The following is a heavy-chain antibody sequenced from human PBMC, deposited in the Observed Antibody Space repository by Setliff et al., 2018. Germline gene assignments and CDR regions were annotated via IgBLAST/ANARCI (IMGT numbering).Heavy chain of an antibody. CDR3: ARDQWVRSPPLYFSYSMDV. CDR1: GGSVSSTSHY. V-gene: IGHV4-39*07. D-gene: IGHD5-12*01. Sequence: SETLSLTCTVSGGSVSSTSHYWGWIRQPPGKVMEWIGSVYYSGYTYYNPSLQSRVTISVDMSKNQFSMKLTSVTAADTAVYYCARDQWVRSPPLYFSYSMDVWGQGTTVTVSS. CDR2: VYYSGYT. J-gene: IGHJ6*02.